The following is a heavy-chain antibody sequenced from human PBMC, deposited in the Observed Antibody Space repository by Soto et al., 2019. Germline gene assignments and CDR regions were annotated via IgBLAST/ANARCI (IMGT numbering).Heavy chain of an antibody. CDR2: IGTAGDT. J-gene: IGHJ6*02. Sequence: GGSLRLSCAASGFTFSSYDMHWVRQATGKGLEWVSAIGTAGDTYYPGSVKGRFTISRENAKNSLYLQMNSLRAEDTAVYYCARSPRIGIAAPYYYYGMDVWGQGTTVTVSS. CDR3: ARSPRIGIAAPYYYYGMDV. CDR1: GFTFSSYD. V-gene: IGHV3-13*01. D-gene: IGHD6-13*01.